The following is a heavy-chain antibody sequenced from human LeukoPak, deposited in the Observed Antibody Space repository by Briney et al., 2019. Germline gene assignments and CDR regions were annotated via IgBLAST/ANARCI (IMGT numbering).Heavy chain of an antibody. CDR3: ARALHSSGWWFDP. CDR1: GGSISSYY. V-gene: IGHV4-59*08. CDR2: IYYSGST. J-gene: IGHJ5*02. D-gene: IGHD6-19*01. Sequence: SETLSLTCTVSGGSISSYYWSWIRQPPGKGLEWIGYIYYSGSTNYNPSLKSRVTISVDTSKNQFSLKLSSVTAADTAVYYCARALHSSGWWFDPWGQGTLVTVSS.